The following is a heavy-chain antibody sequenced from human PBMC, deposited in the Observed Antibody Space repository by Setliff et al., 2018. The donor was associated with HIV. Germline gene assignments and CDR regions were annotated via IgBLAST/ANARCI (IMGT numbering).Heavy chain of an antibody. Sequence: SETLSLTCAVSGGSISRSTHHWAWIRQPPGKGLEWIGALSSKGQAYYNPSLKSRVAISIDSSKNLFSLRLDSLTAADTDVYYCAAQDLDLVKYYYMDYWGPGALVTVSS. V-gene: IGHV4-39*07. J-gene: IGHJ4*02. CDR1: GGSISRSTHH. CDR2: LSSKGQA. CDR3: AAQDLDLVKYYYMDY. D-gene: IGHD2-21*01.